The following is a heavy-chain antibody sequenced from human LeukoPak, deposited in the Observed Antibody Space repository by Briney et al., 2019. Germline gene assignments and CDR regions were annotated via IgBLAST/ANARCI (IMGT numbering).Heavy chain of an antibody. J-gene: IGHJ4*02. CDR2: IKQDGSEK. CDR1: GFTFSSYA. V-gene: IGHV3-7*01. CDR3: ARDQVYYFDY. Sequence: GGSLRLSCAASGFTFSSYAMSWVRQASGKGLEWVANIKQDGSEKYYVDSVKGRFTISRDNAKNSLYLQMNSLRAEDTAVYYCARDQVYYFDYWGQGTLVTVSS.